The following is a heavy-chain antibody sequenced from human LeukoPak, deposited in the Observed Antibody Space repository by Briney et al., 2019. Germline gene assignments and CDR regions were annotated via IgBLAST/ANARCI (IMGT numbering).Heavy chain of an antibody. V-gene: IGHV3-7*01. J-gene: IGHJ4*02. Sequence: PGGSLRLSCAASGFTFSSYSMNWVRQAPGKGLEWVANIKQDGSEKYYVDSVKGRFTISRDNAKNSLYLQMNSLRAEDTAVYYCAKEGIYWGQGTLVTVSS. CDR3: AKEGIY. CDR1: GFTFSSYS. CDR2: IKQDGSEK.